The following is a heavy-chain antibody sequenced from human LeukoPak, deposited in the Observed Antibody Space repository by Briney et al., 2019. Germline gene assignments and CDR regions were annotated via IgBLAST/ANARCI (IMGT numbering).Heavy chain of an antibody. V-gene: IGHV1-69*05. J-gene: IGHJ5*02. Sequence: ASVKVSCKASGGTFSSYAISWVRQAPGQGLEWMGGIIPIFGTANYAQKFQGRVTITTDESTSTAYMELRSLRSDDTAVYYCASLYYYGSGSYMVDPWGQGTLVTVSS. CDR2: IIPIFGTA. D-gene: IGHD3-10*01. CDR3: ASLYYYGSGSYMVDP. CDR1: GGTFSSYA.